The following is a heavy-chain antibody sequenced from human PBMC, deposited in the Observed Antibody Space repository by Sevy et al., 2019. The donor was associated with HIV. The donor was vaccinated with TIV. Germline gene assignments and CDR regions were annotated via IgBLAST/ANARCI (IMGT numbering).Heavy chain of an antibody. CDR2: FSFGCGKI. J-gene: IGHJ4*02. Sequence: GESLKISCAASGFTFSNYAMSWVRQAPGKGLEWVSTFSFGCGKINYADSVKGRFTISRDNSKNTLYLQMNSLRAEDTALYYCAREGCSKPHDYWGQRTLVTVSS. D-gene: IGHD2-2*01. CDR1: GFTFSNYA. CDR3: AREGCSKPHDY. V-gene: IGHV3-23*01.